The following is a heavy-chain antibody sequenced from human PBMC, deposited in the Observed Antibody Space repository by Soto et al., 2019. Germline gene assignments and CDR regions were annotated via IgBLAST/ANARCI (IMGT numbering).Heavy chain of an antibody. V-gene: IGHV4-34*01. D-gene: IGHD3-10*01. CDR3: ARRYGSGSYYNGGRYYYYGMDV. J-gene: IGHJ6*02. CDR1: GGSFSGYY. CDR2: INHSGST. Sequence: SETLSLTCAVYGGSFSGYYWSWIRQPPGKGLEWIGEINHSGSTNYNPSLKSRVTISVDTSKNQFSLKLSSVTAADTAVYYCARRYGSGSYYNGGRYYYYGMDVWGQGTTVTVSS.